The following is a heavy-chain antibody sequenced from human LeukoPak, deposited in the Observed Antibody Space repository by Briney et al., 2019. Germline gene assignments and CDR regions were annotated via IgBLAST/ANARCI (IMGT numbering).Heavy chain of an antibody. J-gene: IGHJ4*02. Sequence: GGSLRLSCAVSGFTFSNYPMHWVRQAPGKGLEWVAVVAYDGDKEYYADSVKGRFTISRDNSKNTLFLEMNSLRAEDTALYYCAKSYNTGWYVVDYWGQGILVTVSP. D-gene: IGHD6-19*01. CDR2: VAYDGDKE. CDR3: AKSYNTGWYVVDY. V-gene: IGHV3-30-3*02. CDR1: GFTFSNYP.